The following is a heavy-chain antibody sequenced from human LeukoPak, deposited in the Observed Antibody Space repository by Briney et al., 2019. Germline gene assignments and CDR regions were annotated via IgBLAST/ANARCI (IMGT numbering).Heavy chain of an antibody. V-gene: IGHV4-59*01. J-gene: IGHJ2*01. CDR2: IYFGGSA. CDR3: ARDFPIRAYWYFDL. Sequence: SETLSLTCTVSGGSISGYYWSWIRQPPRKGLGWIGYIYFGGSANTNPSPTSQVRISLDTSNNQFSLKPSSVAAADTAVYYCARDFPIRAYWYFDLWGRGTLVTVSS. CDR1: GGSISGYY.